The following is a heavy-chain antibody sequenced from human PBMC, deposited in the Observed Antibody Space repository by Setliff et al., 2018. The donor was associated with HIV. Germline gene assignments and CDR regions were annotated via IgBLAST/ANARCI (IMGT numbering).Heavy chain of an antibody. Sequence: GASVKVSCKASGYTFTGYYMHCVRQAPGQRLEWMGWINAGNGNTKYSQKFQGRVTITRDTSASTAYMELSSLRSEDTAVYYCARDPHGDNWFDPWGQRTLVTVSS. V-gene: IGHV1-3*01. CDR2: INAGNGNT. CDR1: GYTFTGYY. CDR3: ARDPHGDNWFDP. J-gene: IGHJ5*02.